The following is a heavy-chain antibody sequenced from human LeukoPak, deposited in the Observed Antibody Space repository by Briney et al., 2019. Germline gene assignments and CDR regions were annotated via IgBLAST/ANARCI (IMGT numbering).Heavy chain of an antibody. Sequence: GGSLRLSCAASGFTFSSYDMHWVRQAPGKGLEWVAVISKDGSNKYYADSVKGRFTISRDNAKNSLYLQMNSLRAEDTAVYYCATKDFSDYWGQGTLVTVSS. CDR2: ISKDGSNK. J-gene: IGHJ4*02. V-gene: IGHV3-30*03. CDR1: GFTFSSYD. D-gene: IGHD2/OR15-2a*01. CDR3: ATKDFSDY.